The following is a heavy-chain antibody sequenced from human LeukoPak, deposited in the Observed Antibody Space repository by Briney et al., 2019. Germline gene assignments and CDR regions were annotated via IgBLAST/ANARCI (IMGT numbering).Heavy chain of an antibody. CDR2: INPNTGAT. Sequence: GASVKVSCKASGYTFTGYLIHWVRHAPGQGLECMGWINPNTGATEYALKFRGRVTMTRDTSTSTASMELSRLRSDDTAVYFCGRDLSTSATWELDHWGQGTLVTVSS. D-gene: IGHD6-25*01. J-gene: IGHJ4*02. CDR1: GYTFTGYL. V-gene: IGHV1-2*02. CDR3: GRDLSTSATWELDH.